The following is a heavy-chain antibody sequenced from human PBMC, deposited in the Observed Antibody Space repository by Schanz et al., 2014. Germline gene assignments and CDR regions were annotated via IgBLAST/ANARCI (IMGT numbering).Heavy chain of an antibody. CDR3: VRLNDHDY. Sequence: EVQLVESGGGMVQPGGSLRLSCAASGFTFSDHYMDWVRQAPGKGLEWVGRITNKPNNYNTEYAASVKGRFTISRDDSRNTLYPQMSRLKTEDAAVYYCVRLNDHDYWGQGTLVTVSA. V-gene: IGHV3-72*01. CDR2: ITNKPNNYNT. D-gene: IGHD1-1*01. J-gene: IGHJ4*02. CDR1: GFTFSDHY.